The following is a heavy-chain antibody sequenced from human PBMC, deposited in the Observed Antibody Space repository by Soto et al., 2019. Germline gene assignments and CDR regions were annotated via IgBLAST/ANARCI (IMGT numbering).Heavy chain of an antibody. CDR3: ARGGEWELTRFGPSDY. CDR1: GFTFSTYA. J-gene: IGHJ4*02. V-gene: IGHV3-30-3*01. D-gene: IGHD1-26*01. Sequence: XGSLYLSCLASGFTFSTYAMHWVRQAPGKGLEWVAVISYGGSNKYYADSVKGRFTISRDNSKNTLYLQMDSLRAEDAAVYYCARGGEWELTRFGPSDYWGQGLPVTVSS. CDR2: ISYGGSNK.